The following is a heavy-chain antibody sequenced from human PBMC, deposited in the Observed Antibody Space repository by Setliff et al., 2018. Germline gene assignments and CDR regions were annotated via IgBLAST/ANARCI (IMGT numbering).Heavy chain of an antibody. D-gene: IGHD3-3*01. J-gene: IGHJ4*02. Sequence: PGGSLRLSCAASGFTSSMYGVHWVRQAPGKGLEWVAYIRHDGSNENYADSVKGRFTISRDNSRNTLFLQMNSLRAEDTGVYYCATLSKDLNYWGQGTLVTVSS. CDR3: ATLSKDLNY. CDR1: GFTSSMYG. CDR2: IRHDGSNE. V-gene: IGHV3-30*02.